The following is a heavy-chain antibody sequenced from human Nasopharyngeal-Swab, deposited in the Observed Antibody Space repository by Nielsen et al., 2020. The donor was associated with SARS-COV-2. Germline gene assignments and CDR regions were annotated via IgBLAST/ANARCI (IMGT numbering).Heavy chain of an antibody. CDR3: AGRDCSGTRCYAYTPSNSGVYHYYYMGV. Sequence: GGSLRLSCAASGFTFTTVWMSWVRQVPGKGLEWVGRIKSKTDGSTRDYAVPVKGRFTIFRDDSKQTVSLQMDSLKPEDTGVYYCAGRDCSGTRCYAYTPSNSGVYHYYYMGVWGKGTTVTVSS. CDR2: IKSKTDGSTR. J-gene: IGHJ6*03. V-gene: IGHV3-15*01. CDR1: GFTFTTVW. D-gene: IGHD2-2*01.